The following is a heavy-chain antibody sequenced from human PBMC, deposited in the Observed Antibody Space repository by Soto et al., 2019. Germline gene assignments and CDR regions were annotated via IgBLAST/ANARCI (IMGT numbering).Heavy chain of an antibody. Sequence: GESLKISCKGSGYSFTSYCIGWVRQMPVKGLEWMGIIYPCDSDIRYSPSFQAQVTMSADKSISTAYLQLSSLKASDTAMHYCARTWGPDTAMLTRPNYFEYWGQGTMVTVSS. CDR2: IYPCDSDI. D-gene: IGHD5-18*01. V-gene: IGHV5-51*01. CDR1: GYSFTSYC. J-gene: IGHJ4*02. CDR3: ARTWGPDTAMLTRPNYFEY.